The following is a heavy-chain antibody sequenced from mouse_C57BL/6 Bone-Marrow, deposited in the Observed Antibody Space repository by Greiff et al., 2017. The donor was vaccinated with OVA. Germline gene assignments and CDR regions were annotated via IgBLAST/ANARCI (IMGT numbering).Heavy chain of an antibody. D-gene: IGHD2-5*01. J-gene: IGHJ2*01. CDR1: GYTFTDYE. V-gene: IGHV1-15*01. CDR3: TRSYSNYGDFDY. Sequence: LQESGAELVRPGASVTLSCKASGYTFTDYEMHWVKQTPVHGLEWIGAIDPETGGTAYNQKFKGKAILTTDKSSSTAYMELRSLTSEDSAVYYCTRSYSNYGDFDYWGQSTTLTGSS. CDR2: IDPETGGT.